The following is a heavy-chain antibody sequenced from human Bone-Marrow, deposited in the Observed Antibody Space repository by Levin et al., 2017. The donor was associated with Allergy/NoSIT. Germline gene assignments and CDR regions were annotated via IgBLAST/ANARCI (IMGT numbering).Heavy chain of an antibody. V-gene: IGHV3-48*01. CDR2: IVTSSSTI. J-gene: IGHJ4*02. CDR3: ARAGWLIANFFDY. CDR1: GFAFSSYT. Sequence: QPGGSLRLSCAASGFAFSSYTMNWVRQAPGKGLEWISYIVTSSSTIYYADSVKGRFTISRDNAKNSLYLQMNSLRAEDTAVYYCARAGWLIANFFDYWGRGTLVTVSS. D-gene: IGHD5-24*01.